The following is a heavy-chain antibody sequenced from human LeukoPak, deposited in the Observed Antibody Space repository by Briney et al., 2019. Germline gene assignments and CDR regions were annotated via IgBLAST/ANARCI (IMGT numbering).Heavy chain of an antibody. J-gene: IGHJ4*02. CDR3: ARDEVYYFGSGSYFDH. Sequence: GGSLRLSCAASGFTFSSFSMNWVRQAPGKGLEWVSGINWDGGSRGYADSVKGRFIISRDNAKNSLYLEMHSLRAEDTAFYFCARDEVYYFGSGSYFDHWGQGTLVTVSS. CDR1: GFTFSSFS. V-gene: IGHV3-20*04. D-gene: IGHD3-10*01. CDR2: INWDGGSR.